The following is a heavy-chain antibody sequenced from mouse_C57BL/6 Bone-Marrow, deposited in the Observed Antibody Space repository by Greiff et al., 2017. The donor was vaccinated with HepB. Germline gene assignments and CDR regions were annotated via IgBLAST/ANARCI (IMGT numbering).Heavy chain of an antibody. J-gene: IGHJ4*01. CDR2: INPNNGGT. V-gene: IGHV1-26*01. D-gene: IGHD1-1*01. CDR1: GYTFTDYY. CDR3: ARRGYGGDYAMDY. Sequence: EVQLQQSGPELVKPGASVKISCKASGYTFTDYYMNWVKQSHGKSLEWIGDINPNNGGTSYNQKFKGKATLTVDKSSSTAYMELRSLTSEDSAVYYCARRGYGGDYAMDYWGQGTSVTVSS.